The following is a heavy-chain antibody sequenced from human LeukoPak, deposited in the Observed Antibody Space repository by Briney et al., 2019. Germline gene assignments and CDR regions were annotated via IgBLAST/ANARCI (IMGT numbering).Heavy chain of an antibody. CDR2: INGSGGST. V-gene: IGHV3-23*01. D-gene: IGHD6-19*01. CDR1: GFTFSSYA. J-gene: IGHJ1*01. CDR3: AKGEAVAGEFQH. Sequence: GGSLRLSCAASGFTFSSYAMSWVRQAPGKGLEWVSTINGSGGSTYYADSVKGRFTISRDNSKNTLYLQMNSLRAGDTAVYYCAKGEAVAGEFQHWGQGTLVTVSS.